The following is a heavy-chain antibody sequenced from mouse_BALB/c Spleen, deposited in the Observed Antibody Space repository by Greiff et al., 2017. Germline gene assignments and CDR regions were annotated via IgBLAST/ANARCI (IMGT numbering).Heavy chain of an antibody. V-gene: IGHV1S81*02. CDR2: INPSNGRT. Sequence: QVQLQQPGAELVKPGASVKLSCKASGYTFTSYWMHWVKQRPGQGLEWIGEINPSNGRTNYNEKFKSKATLTVDKSSSTAYMQLSSLTSEDSAVYCCARYYYGYYWGQGTTLTVSS. CDR1: GYTFTSYW. D-gene: IGHD1-2*01. CDR3: ARYYYGYY. J-gene: IGHJ2*01.